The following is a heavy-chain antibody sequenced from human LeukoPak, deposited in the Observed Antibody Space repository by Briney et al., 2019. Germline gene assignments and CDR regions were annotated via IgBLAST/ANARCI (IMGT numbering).Heavy chain of an antibody. CDR1: GGSISSGGYS. CDR3: ARGNGFAWFDP. CDR2: IYHSGST. V-gene: IGHV4-30-2*01. J-gene: IGHJ5*02. Sequence: PSQTLSLTCTVSGGSISSGGYSWSWIRQPPGKGLEWIGYIYHSGSTYYNPSLKSRVTISVDRSKNQFSLKLSSVTAADTAVYYCARGNGFAWFDPWGQGTLVTVSS. D-gene: IGHD3-10*01.